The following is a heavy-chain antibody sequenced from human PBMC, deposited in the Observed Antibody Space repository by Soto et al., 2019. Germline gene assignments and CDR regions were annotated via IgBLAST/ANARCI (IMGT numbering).Heavy chain of an antibody. D-gene: IGHD5-18*01. V-gene: IGHV4-4*02. CDR1: GGSMSSSNW. J-gene: IGHJ4*02. CDR3: ARSAATVLDY. CDR2: AHHSGRT. Sequence: PWETLSLTCTVSGGSMSSSNWWNWVRQSPGKGLEWIGEAHHSGRTNYNPSLKSRVTISVDKSKNHFSLKLTSVTAADTAVYYCARSAATVLDYWGQGTLVTVSS.